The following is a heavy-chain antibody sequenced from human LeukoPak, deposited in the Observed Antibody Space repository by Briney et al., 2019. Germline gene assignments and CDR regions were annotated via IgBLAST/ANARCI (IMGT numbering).Heavy chain of an antibody. CDR3: ARVGGSNYYYYGMDV. CDR2: INYSGST. J-gene: IGHJ6*02. CDR1: GGSISSYY. D-gene: IGHD3-10*01. V-gene: IGHV4-59*01. Sequence: SETLSLTCTVSGGSISSYYWSWIRQPPGKGLEWVGYINYSGSTNYNPSLKSRVTISVDTSKNQFSLKLSSVTAADTAVYYCARVGGSNYYYYGMDVWGQGTTVTVSS.